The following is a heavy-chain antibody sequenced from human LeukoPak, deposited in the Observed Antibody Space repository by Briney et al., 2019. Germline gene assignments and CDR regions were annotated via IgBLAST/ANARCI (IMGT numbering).Heavy chain of an antibody. CDR2: INTDGTST. CDR3: ARVVEYCSSTGCNYWYFDL. V-gene: IGHV3-74*01. J-gene: IGHJ2*01. D-gene: IGHD2-2*01. Sequence: GGSLRLSCAASGFTFSSYGMHWVRQAPGKGLVWVSRINTDGTSTTYADSVRGRFTISRDNAKNTLYLQMNSLRAEDTAVYYCARVVEYCSSTGCNYWYFDLWGRGTLVTVSS. CDR1: GFTFSSYG.